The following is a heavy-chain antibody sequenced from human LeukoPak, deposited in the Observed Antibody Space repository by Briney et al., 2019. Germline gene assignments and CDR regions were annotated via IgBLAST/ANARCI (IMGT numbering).Heavy chain of an antibody. D-gene: IGHD1-26*01. CDR3: ARDGTRGWELDF. V-gene: IGHV3-48*03. Sequence: PGGSLRLSCAASGFTFSGYEMNWVRQAPGKGLEWVPYISGSGDSIYHADSVKGRFIISRDNAKNSLYLQMNSLRAEDTAVYYCARDGTRGWELDFWGQGTLVTVSS. J-gene: IGHJ4*02. CDR1: GFTFSGYE. CDR2: ISGSGDSI.